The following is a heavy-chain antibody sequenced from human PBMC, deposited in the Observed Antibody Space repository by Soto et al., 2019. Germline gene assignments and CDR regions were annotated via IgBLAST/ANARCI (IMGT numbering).Heavy chain of an antibody. Sequence: QVQLVQSGAEVKKPGASVKVSCKASGYTFTSYGISWARQAPGQGLEWVGWISAYNGNTNYAQKLQGRVTMTTDTSTGPAYMELRSLRSDDTAVYYCARDLFRGSVAYFAYWGQGTLVTVSS. CDR2: ISAYNGNT. V-gene: IGHV1-18*04. CDR3: ARDLFRGSVAYFAY. D-gene: IGHD1-26*01. J-gene: IGHJ4*02. CDR1: GYTFTSYG.